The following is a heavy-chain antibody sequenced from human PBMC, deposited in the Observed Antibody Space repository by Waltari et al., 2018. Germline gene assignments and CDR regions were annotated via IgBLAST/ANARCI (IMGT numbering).Heavy chain of an antibody. CDR3: AKAGSGSYYYYYYMDV. Sequence: QVQLVESGGGVVQPGRSLRLSCAASGFTFSSYGMHWVRQAPGKGLEWVAVISYDGSNKDYADSVKGRFTISRDNSKNTLYLQMNSLRAEDTAVYYCAKAGSGSYYYYYYMDVWGKGTTVTVSS. CDR1: GFTFSSYG. CDR2: ISYDGSNK. V-gene: IGHV3-30*18. J-gene: IGHJ6*03. D-gene: IGHD3-10*01.